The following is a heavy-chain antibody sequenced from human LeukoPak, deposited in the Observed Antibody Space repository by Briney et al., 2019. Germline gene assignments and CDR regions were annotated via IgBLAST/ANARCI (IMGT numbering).Heavy chain of an antibody. V-gene: IGHV1-8*01. CDR1: GYTFTSYD. CDR3: AREAAGKNFDY. D-gene: IGHD6-13*01. J-gene: IGHJ4*02. CDR2: MNPNSGNT. Sequence: ASVNVSCKASGYTFTSYDIHWVRQATAQGLAWMGWMNPNSGNTGYAQKFQGRVTMTRNTSISTAYMELSSLRSEDTAVYYCAREAAGKNFDYWGQGTLVTVSS.